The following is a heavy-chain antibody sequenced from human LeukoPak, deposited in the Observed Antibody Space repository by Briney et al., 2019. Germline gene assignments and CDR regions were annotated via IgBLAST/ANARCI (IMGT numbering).Heavy chain of an antibody. Sequence: PSETLSLTCTVSGGSISSSSYYWGWIRQPPGKGLEWIGSIYYSGSTYYNPSLKSRVTISVDTSKNQFSLKLSSVTAADTAVYYCARGLGGDAGDYWGQGTLVTVSS. J-gene: IGHJ4*02. CDR3: ARGLGGDAGDY. CDR2: IYYSGST. D-gene: IGHD4-17*01. V-gene: IGHV4-39*01. CDR1: GGSISSSSYY.